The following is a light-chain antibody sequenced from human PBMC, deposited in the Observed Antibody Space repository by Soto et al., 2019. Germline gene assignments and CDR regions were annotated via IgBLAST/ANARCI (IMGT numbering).Light chain of an antibody. CDR3: QQYGSSPWT. CDR2: DAS. J-gene: IGKJ1*01. Sequence: ILLTQSPGTLSLSPGERATLSCRASQSVSSSYLAWFQQKPGQAPRLLIYDASSRATGIPDRFSGSGSGTDFTLTISRLEPEDFAVYYCQQYGSSPWTFGQGTGVDI. CDR1: QSVSSSY. V-gene: IGKV3-20*01.